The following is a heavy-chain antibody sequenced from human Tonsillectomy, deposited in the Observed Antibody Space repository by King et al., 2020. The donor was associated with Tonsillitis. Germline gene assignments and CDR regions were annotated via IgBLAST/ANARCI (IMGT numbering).Heavy chain of an antibody. CDR3: ARDGITMVRGVFDY. CDR2: ISSSSSYI. CDR1: GFTFSSYS. V-gene: IGHV3-21*01. D-gene: IGHD3-10*01. Sequence: VQLVESGGGLGKPGGSLRLSCAASGFTFSSYSMNWVRQSPGKGLECVSSISSSSSYIYYADSGKGRFTISSDNAKNSLYLQMNSLRAEDTAVYYCARDGITMVRGVFDYWGQGTLVTVSS. J-gene: IGHJ4*02.